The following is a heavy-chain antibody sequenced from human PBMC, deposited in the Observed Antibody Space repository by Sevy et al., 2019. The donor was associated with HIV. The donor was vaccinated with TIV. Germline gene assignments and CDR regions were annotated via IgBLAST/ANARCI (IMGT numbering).Heavy chain of an antibody. D-gene: IGHD3-3*02. CDR1: EFTFGSHA. V-gene: IGHV3-23*01. J-gene: IGHJ3*02. CDR2: ISGNGENR. Sequence: GGSLRLSCAASEFTFGSHAVSWVRQAPGKGLEWVSAISGNGENRHYADSVRGRFTISRDNFKNTLYLQMNSLRAEDTALYYCARDGRGISAFDIWGQGTMVTVSS. CDR3: ARDGRGISAFDI.